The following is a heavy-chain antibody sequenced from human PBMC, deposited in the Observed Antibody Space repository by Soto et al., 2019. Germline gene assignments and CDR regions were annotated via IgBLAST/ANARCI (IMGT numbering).Heavy chain of an antibody. CDR2: IKQDGSEK. CDR1: GCTFSSYW. V-gene: IGHV3-7*03. CDR3: ARSIYYGDLAY. D-gene: IGHD4-17*01. J-gene: IGHJ4*02. Sequence: GGSLSLSCAASGCTFSSYWMSWVRQAPGKGLEWVANIKQDGSEKYYVDSVKGRFTISRDNAKNSLYLQMNSLRAEDTAVYYCARSIYYGDLAYWGQGTLVTVSS.